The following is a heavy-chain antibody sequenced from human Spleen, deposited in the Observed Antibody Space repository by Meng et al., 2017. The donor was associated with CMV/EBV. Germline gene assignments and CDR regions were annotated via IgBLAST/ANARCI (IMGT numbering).Heavy chain of an antibody. CDR3: ARLRTSRYYYDAMDV. V-gene: IGHV4-34*01. CDR1: GESFSVCY. CDR2: INHSGSS. Sequence: VYGESFSVCYWSWIRQPPGKGLEWIGEINHSGSSSYNPSLKSRVIMSVDTSKNQFSLKLNSVTAADTAVYYCARLRTSRYYYDAMDVWGQGTMVTVSS. J-gene: IGHJ6*02. D-gene: IGHD1-14*01.